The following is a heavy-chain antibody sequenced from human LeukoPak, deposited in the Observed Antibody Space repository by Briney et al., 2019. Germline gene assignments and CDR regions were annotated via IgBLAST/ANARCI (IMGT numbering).Heavy chain of an antibody. J-gene: IGHJ4*02. Sequence: ASAKVSCKASGYTFTGYYMHWVRQATGQGLEWMGWMNPNSGNTGYARKFQGRVTITRDTSISTAYMELTSLRSEDTAVYYCARGNGGNSGYFDYWGQGALVTVSS. D-gene: IGHD4-23*01. CDR1: GYTFTGYY. CDR2: MNPNSGNT. CDR3: ARGNGGNSGYFDY. V-gene: IGHV1-8*03.